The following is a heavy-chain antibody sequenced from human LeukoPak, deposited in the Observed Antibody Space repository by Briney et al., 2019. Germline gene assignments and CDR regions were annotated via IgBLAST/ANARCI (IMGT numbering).Heavy chain of an antibody. Sequence: SETLSLTCTVSGDSISTYYWSWIRQTPGKGLEWIAFIYYTGSTNYNPSLKSRVTISLDTSKNQFSLKLSSVTAADTAVYFCATLRGSSGWYDYWGQGTLVTVSS. D-gene: IGHD6-19*01. V-gene: IGHV4-59*08. CDR3: ATLRGSSGWYDY. CDR1: GDSISTYY. CDR2: IYYTGST. J-gene: IGHJ4*02.